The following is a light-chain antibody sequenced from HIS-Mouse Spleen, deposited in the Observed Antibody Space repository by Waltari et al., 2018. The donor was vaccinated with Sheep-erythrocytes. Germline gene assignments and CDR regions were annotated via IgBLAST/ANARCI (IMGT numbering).Light chain of an antibody. CDR3: MQGT. CDR2: KVS. V-gene: IGKV2-30*02. CDR1: QSLVHSDGNTY. Sequence: DVAMTQSRLSLPVTLGQPASISCRSSQSLVHSDGNTYLNWFQQRPGQSPRRLIYKVSNRDSGVPDRFSGSGSGTDFTLKISRVEAEDVGVYYCMQGTFGQGTKLEIK. J-gene: IGKJ2*01.